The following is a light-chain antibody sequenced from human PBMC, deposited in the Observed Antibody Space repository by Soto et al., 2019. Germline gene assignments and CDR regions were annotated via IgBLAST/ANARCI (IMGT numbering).Light chain of an antibody. CDR2: GNT. Sequence: QSVLTQPPSVSGAPGQNITISCTGSSSNLGTNYDVHWYQRLPETAPKLLIYGNTNRPSGVPDRFSGSKSGTSASLAITGLQAEDEADYYCQSYDNFLRVIFGGGTKLTVL. V-gene: IGLV1-40*01. J-gene: IGLJ2*01. CDR3: QSYDNFLRVI. CDR1: SSNLGTNYD.